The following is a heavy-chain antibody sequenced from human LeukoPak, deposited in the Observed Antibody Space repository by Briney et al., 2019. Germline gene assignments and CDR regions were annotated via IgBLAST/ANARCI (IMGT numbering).Heavy chain of an antibody. CDR1: GGTFSTHA. V-gene: IGHV1-69*13. J-gene: IGHJ6*03. CDR2: LIPIFALA. D-gene: IGHD2-2*01. CDR3: ARAECSTTNCHTRIRNYYMDV. Sequence: ASVKVSCKASGGTFSTHAISWVRQAPGQGLEWMGGLIPIFALANYAQKFQGRLTITADESTNTAYLELSSLRFEDTAVYYCARAECSTTNCHTRIRNYYMDVWGTGTPVTVSS.